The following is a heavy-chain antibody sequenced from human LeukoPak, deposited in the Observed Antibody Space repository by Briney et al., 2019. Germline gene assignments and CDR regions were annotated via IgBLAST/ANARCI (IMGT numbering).Heavy chain of an antibody. CDR2: ISYDGSNK. V-gene: IGHV3-30-3*01. D-gene: IGHD2-2*01. CDR3: ARDRLVPAAYYFDY. Sequence: GGSLRLSRAASGFTFSSYAMHWVRQAPGKGLEWVAVISYDGSNKYYADSVKGRFTISRDNSKNTLYLQMNSLRAEDTAVYYCARDRLVPAAYYFDYWGQGTLVTVSS. J-gene: IGHJ4*02. CDR1: GFTFSSYA.